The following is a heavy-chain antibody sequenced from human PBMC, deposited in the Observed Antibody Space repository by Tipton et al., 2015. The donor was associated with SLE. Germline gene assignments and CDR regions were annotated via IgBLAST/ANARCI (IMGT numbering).Heavy chain of an antibody. V-gene: IGHV3-53*05. CDR1: GFTVSSNY. CDR2: IYSGGST. Sequence: SLRLSCADSGFTVSSNYMSWVRQAPGKGLEWVSVIYSGGSTYYADSVKGRFTISRDNSKNTLYLQMNSLRAEDTAVYYCAREGAGDWYFDLWGRGTLVTVSS. CDR3: AREGAGDWYFDL. D-gene: IGHD6-19*01. J-gene: IGHJ2*01.